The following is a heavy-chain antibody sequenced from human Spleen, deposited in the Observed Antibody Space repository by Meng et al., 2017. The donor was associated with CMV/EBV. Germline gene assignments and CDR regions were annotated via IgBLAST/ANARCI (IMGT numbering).Heavy chain of an antibody. CDR1: GGSVNSRDHN. J-gene: IGHJ4*02. Sequence: SETLSLTCSVSGGSVNSRDHNWSWIRQSPGKGLEWIGYIYVTGYTSYNPSLKSRVTISIDTSKNQFSLKLRSVTAADAAVYFCARGGHNGFWNYWGQGILVTVSS. V-gene: IGHV4-61*08. CDR3: ARGGHNGFWNY. CDR2: IYVTGYT. D-gene: IGHD3-3*01.